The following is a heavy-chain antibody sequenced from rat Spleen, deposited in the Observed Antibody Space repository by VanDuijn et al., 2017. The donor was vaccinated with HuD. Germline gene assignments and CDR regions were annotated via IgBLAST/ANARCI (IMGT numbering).Heavy chain of an antibody. Sequence: EVQMVESGGGLVKPGRSLKLSCAASGFTFSNYYMAWVRQAPTKGLEWVASISYDGSSTYYRDSVKGRFTISRDNAKSTLYLQMDSLRSEDTATYYCTTESAYWGQGVMVTVSS. V-gene: IGHV5-20*01. CDR2: ISYDGSST. CDR3: TTESAY. J-gene: IGHJ2*01. CDR1: GFTFSNYY.